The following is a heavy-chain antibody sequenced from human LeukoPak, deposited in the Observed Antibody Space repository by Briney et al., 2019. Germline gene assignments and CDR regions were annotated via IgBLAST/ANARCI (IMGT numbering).Heavy chain of an antibody. CDR2: INLDGTEE. CDR3: ASGRHDFLH. D-gene: IGHD3/OR15-3a*01. V-gene: IGHV3-7*01. J-gene: IGHJ4*02. CDR1: GFVLSTYW. Sequence: PGGSLRLSCAAPGFVLSTYWMTWVRQAPGKGLEWVANINLDGTEEHYVDSSLKGRFTISRDNAKNSLYLQMTSLRVEDTAVYYCASGRHDFLHWGQGTLVTVSS.